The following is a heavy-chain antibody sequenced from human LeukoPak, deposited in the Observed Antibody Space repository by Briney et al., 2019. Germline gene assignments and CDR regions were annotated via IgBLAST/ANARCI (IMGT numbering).Heavy chain of an antibody. D-gene: IGHD3-10*01. V-gene: IGHV3-53*01. CDR3: ARAKPKNMVRGLIMRRESRYYFDY. CDR1: GFTFSTYS. Sequence: GGSLRLSCSASGFTFSTYSMNWVRQAPGKGLEWVSVIYSGGSTYYADSVKGRFTISRDNSKSTLYIQMNSLRAEDTAVYYCARAKPKNMVRGLIMRRESRYYFDYWGQGTLVTVSS. J-gene: IGHJ4*02. CDR2: IYSGGST.